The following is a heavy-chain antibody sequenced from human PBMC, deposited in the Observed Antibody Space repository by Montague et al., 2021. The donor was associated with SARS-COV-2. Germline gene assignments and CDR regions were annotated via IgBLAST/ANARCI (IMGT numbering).Heavy chain of an antibody. CDR3: ARTGLGAYDILTGYTVNAFDM. CDR1: GGSITSYY. Sequence: SETLSLTCTVSGGSITSYYWTWIRQPQGKGLEWVGRIYYSGSTNYNPSLKSRVTISVDTSKNQFSLKLSSVTAADTAVYYCARTGLGAYDILTGYTVNAFDMWGQGTMVTVSS. CDR2: IYYSGST. V-gene: IGHV4-59*01. J-gene: IGHJ3*02. D-gene: IGHD3-9*01.